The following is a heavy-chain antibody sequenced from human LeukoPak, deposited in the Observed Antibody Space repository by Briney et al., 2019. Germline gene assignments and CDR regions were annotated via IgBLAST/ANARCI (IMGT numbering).Heavy chain of an antibody. CDR2: IYSGGST. CDR1: GFTVSSNY. CDR3: ARDSNYDTSGHYY. Sequence: GGSLRLSCAASGFTVSSNYMSWVRQAPGKGPEWVSVIYSGGSTYSADSVKGRFTISRDNSKNTLYLQMNSLRAEDTAVYYCARDSNYDTSGHYYWGQGTLVTVSS. V-gene: IGHV3-53*01. D-gene: IGHD3-22*01. J-gene: IGHJ4*02.